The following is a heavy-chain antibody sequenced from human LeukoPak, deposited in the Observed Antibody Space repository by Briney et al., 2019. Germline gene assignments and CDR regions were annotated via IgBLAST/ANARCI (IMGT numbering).Heavy chain of an antibody. Sequence: GGSLRLSCAASGFTFDDYAMHWARQAPGKGLEWVSGISWNSGSIGYADSVKGRFTISRDNAKNSLYLQMNSLRAEDTALYYCAKDKDEETGTDAFDIWGQGTMVTVSS. CDR2: ISWNSGSI. J-gene: IGHJ3*02. D-gene: IGHD1-1*01. CDR1: GFTFDDYA. V-gene: IGHV3-9*01. CDR3: AKDKDEETGTDAFDI.